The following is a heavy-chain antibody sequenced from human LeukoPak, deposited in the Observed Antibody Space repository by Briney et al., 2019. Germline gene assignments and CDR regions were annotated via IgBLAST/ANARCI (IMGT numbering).Heavy chain of an antibody. CDR2: IYHSGST. D-gene: IGHD3-10*01. J-gene: IGHJ4*02. V-gene: IGHV4-30-2*01. CDR3: ARSYGPGSYTFDY. Sequence: SQTLSLTCAVSGGSISSGGYSWRWIRQPPGKGLEWIGYIYHSGSTYYNPSLKSRVTISVDRSKNQFSLKLSSVTAADTAVYYCARSYGPGSYTFDYWGQGTLVTVSS. CDR1: GGSISSGGYS.